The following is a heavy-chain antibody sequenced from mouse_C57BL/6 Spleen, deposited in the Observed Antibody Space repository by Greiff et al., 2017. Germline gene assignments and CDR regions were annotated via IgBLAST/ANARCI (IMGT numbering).Heavy chain of an antibody. CDR3: ARDRFYDGYYVGFAY. J-gene: IGHJ3*01. V-gene: IGHV5-4*01. Sequence: EVHLVESGGGLVKPGGSLKLSCAASGFTFSSYAMSWVRQTPEKRLEWVATISDGGSYTYYPDNVKGRFTISRDNAKNNLYLQMSHLKSEDTAMYYCARDRFYDGYYVGFAYWGQGTLVTVSA. D-gene: IGHD2-3*01. CDR1: GFTFSSYA. CDR2: ISDGGSYT.